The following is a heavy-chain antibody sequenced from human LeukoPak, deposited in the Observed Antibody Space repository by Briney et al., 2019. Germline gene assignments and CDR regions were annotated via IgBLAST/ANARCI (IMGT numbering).Heavy chain of an antibody. D-gene: IGHD1/OR15-1a*01. Sequence: GASLQISCECAGYTFSSYWIGWGRPLGGKGVEGMGIIFIGDSDTKDSPSFQGQVTISPAKSISTAYLQWSSLKASDTAMYYCARQSTTHFAYGGQGPLVPVSS. CDR2: IFIGDSDT. CDR1: GYTFSSYW. V-gene: IGHV5-51*01. J-gene: IGHJ4*02. CDR3: ARQSTTHFAY.